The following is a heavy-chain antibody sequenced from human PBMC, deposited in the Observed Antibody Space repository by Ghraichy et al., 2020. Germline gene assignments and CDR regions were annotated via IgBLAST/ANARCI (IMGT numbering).Heavy chain of an antibody. Sequence: ALVKVSCKASGYTFTSYAMHWVRQAPGQRLEWMGWINAGNGNTKYSQKFQGRVTITRDTSASTAYMELSSLRSEDTAVYYCARKNSYGYYFDYWGQGTLVTVSS. CDR3: ARKNSYGYYFDY. J-gene: IGHJ4*02. V-gene: IGHV1-3*01. D-gene: IGHD5-18*01. CDR2: INAGNGNT. CDR1: GYTFTSYA.